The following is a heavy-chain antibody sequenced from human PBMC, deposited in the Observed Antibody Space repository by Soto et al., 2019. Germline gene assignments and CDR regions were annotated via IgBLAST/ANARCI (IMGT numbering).Heavy chain of an antibody. J-gene: IGHJ6*03. V-gene: IGHV3-23*01. D-gene: IGHD2-8*01. CDR1: GFTFSSYA. Sequence: PGGSLRLSCAASGFTFSSYAMSWVRQAPGKGLEWVSAISGSGGSTYYADSVKGRFTISRDNSKNTLYLQMNSLRAEDTAVYYCAKDEGESTRYCTNGVCYTDYYYYMDVWGKGTTVTVSS. CDR2: ISGSGGST. CDR3: AKDEGESTRYCTNGVCYTDYYYYMDV.